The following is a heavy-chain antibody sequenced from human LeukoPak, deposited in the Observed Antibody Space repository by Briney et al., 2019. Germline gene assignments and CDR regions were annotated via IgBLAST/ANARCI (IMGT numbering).Heavy chain of an antibody. CDR1: GYPFTSYA. D-gene: IGHD3-10*01. J-gene: IGHJ4*02. CDR3: ARVDGSGPNAPNDC. Sequence: GASVKVSCKASGYPFTSYAMHWVRQAPGQRLEWMGWINVGNGNIEYSQKFQGRVTITRDTPAPTTYMELSSLRSEDTAVYYCARVDGSGPNAPNDCWGQGTLVTVSS. CDR2: INVGNGNI. V-gene: IGHV1-3*01.